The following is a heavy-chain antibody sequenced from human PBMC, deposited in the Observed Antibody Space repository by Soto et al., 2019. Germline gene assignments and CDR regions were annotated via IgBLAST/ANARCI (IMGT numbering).Heavy chain of an antibody. J-gene: IGHJ6*02. V-gene: IGHV1-2*02. D-gene: IGHD3-9*01. CDR2: INPNSGGT. Sequence: ASVKVSCKASGYTLTGYYMHWVRQAPGQGLEWMGWINPNSGGTNYAQKLQGRVTMTTDTSTSTAYMELRSLRSDDTAVYYCGREYDILTGYYSSSHYYYYGMDVWGQGTTVTVSS. CDR1: GYTLTGYY. CDR3: GREYDILTGYYSSSHYYYYGMDV.